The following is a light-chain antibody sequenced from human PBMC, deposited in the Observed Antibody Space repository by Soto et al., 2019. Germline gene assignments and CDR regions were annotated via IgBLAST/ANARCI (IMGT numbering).Light chain of an antibody. J-gene: IGKJ5*01. V-gene: IGKV3-20*01. CDR3: QQYGSSPIT. Sequence: EIVLTQSPGTLSLSPGERATLSCRASQSVSSSYLAWYQQQPGQAPRLLIYGASSRATGIPDRFSGSGSGIDFTLTISRLEPEDFAVYYCQQYGSSPITFGQGTRLETK. CDR1: QSVSSSY. CDR2: GAS.